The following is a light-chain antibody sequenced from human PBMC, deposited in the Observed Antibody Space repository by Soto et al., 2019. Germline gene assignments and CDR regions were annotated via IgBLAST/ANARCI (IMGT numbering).Light chain of an antibody. CDR1: HNLVKW. CDR3: QHYNSYSEA. V-gene: IGKV1-5*03. Sequence: DIQMTQSPSTLSASIGDRVTITCGASHNLVKWLDWYQQKPGKAPKLLMYKASTLKSGVPSRLSGSGYGTEFTITISSMQPDDFATYYCQHYNSYSEAFGQGTKVDIK. J-gene: IGKJ1*01. CDR2: KAS.